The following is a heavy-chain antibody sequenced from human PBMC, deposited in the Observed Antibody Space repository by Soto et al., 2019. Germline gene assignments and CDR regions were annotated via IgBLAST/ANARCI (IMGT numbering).Heavy chain of an antibody. V-gene: IGHV3-23*01. J-gene: IGHJ4*02. Sequence: EMELLESGGGLVQPGGSLRLSCEASGFTFSSYAMSWVRQAPGQGLEWVSDISGSGGGTYYAASVRGRFTISRDNSKNTVYLQMNSLRAEDTAVYFCARIVEHYDILPVEGLDYWGQGTLVTVSS. CDR1: GFTFSSYA. D-gene: IGHD3-9*01. CDR2: ISGSGGGT. CDR3: ARIVEHYDILPVEGLDY.